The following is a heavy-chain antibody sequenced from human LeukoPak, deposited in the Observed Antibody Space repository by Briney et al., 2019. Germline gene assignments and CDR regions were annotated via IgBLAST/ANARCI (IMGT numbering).Heavy chain of an antibody. V-gene: IGHV4-59*01. CDR3: ARDTTRYGMDV. J-gene: IGHJ6*02. Sequence: SETLSLTCTVSGGSISSYYWSWIRQPPGKGLEWIGYIYYGGSTNYNPSLKSRVTISVDTSKNQFSLKLSSVTAADTAVYYCARDTTRYGMDVWGQGITVTVSS. D-gene: IGHD1-1*01. CDR2: IYYGGST. CDR1: GGSISSYY.